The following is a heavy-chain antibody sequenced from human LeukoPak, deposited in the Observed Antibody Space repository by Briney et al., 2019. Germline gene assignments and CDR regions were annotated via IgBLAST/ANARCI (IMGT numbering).Heavy chain of an antibody. CDR3: AKVLLAYYDFWSGYYNIDY. CDR2: ISGSGGST. CDR1: GFTFSSYA. D-gene: IGHD3-3*01. Sequence: GGSLRLSCAASGFTFSSYAMSWVRQAPGKGLEWVSAISGSGGSTYYADSVKGRFTISRDNSKNTLYLQMNSLRAEDTAVYYCAKVLLAYYDFWSGYYNIDYWGQGNLGTVSS. J-gene: IGHJ4*02. V-gene: IGHV3-23*01.